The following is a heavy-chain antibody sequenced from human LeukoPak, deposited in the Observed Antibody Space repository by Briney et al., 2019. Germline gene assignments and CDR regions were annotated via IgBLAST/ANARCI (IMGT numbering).Heavy chain of an antibody. CDR2: IDPSNGKI. J-gene: IGHJ4*01. D-gene: IGHD3-3*01. V-gene: IGHV1-18*01. CDR3: ARDGVSGHFDY. Sequence: ASVKVSCKASGYTFKRYGNCWVRQAPGQGLEWIGWIDPSNGKIKYAEKLQGGVTLTTDTSTSTAYMDLRSLRSDDTAVYYCARDGVSGHFDYWGRGTLVTVSS. CDR1: GYTFKRYG.